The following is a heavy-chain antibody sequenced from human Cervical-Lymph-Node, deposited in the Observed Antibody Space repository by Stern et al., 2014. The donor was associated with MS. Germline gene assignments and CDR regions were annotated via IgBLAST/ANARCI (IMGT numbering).Heavy chain of an antibody. CDR1: GGSIASSRYY. V-gene: IGHV4-61*02. Sequence: VQLVESGPGLVKPSQTLSLTCTVSGGSIASSRYYWSWIPHPAGKGLEWIVRIFTSGSTNYTPALQSRITLSVDPSRNQFSLRLSSVTAADTAVYYCAREDYDGSGHPYYYGLDVWGQGTTVTVSS. CDR3: AREDYDGSGHPYYYGLDV. CDR2: IFTSGST. D-gene: IGHD3-22*01. J-gene: IGHJ6*02.